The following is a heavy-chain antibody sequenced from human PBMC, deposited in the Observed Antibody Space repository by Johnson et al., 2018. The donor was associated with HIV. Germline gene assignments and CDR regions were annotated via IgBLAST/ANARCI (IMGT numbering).Heavy chain of an antibody. V-gene: IGHV3-9*01. Sequence: VQLVESGGGLVQPGRSLRLSCAASGFTFDDYAMHWVRQAPGKGLEWVSGISWHSGSIGYADSVRGRFTISRDNAKNSLYLQMNSLRAEDTALYYCTRARYSSSWYNGDAFDIWGQGTMVIVSS. CDR2: ISWHSGSI. CDR3: TRARYSSSWYNGDAFDI. J-gene: IGHJ3*02. CDR1: GFTFDDYA. D-gene: IGHD6-13*01.